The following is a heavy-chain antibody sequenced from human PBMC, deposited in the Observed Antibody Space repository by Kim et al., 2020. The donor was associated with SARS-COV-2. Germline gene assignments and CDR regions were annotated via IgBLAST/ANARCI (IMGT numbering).Heavy chain of an antibody. V-gene: IGHV1-69*04. D-gene: IGHD3-22*01. J-gene: IGHJ4*02. CDR3: ARASFFYESSGYHFDY. Sequence: QKLQGRVTLTADNSTSTAYMELSSLRSEDTAVYYCARASFFYESSGYHFDYWGQGTLVTVSS.